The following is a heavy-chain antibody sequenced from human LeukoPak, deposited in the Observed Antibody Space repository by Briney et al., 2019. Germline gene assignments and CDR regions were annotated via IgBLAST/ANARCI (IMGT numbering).Heavy chain of an antibody. CDR2: INHSGST. J-gene: IGHJ5*02. CDR1: GGSFSGYY. Sequence: PSETLSLTCAVYGGSFSGYYWSWIRQPPGKGLEWIGEINHSGSTNYNPSLKSRVTISVDTSKNQFSLKLSPVTAADTAVYYCARAVGYCSSTSCLNWFDPWGQGTLVTVSS. CDR3: ARAVGYCSSTSCLNWFDP. D-gene: IGHD2-2*01. V-gene: IGHV4-34*01.